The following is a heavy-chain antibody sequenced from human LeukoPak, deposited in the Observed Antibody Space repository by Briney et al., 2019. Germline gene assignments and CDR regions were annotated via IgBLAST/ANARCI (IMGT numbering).Heavy chain of an antibody. CDR1: GYTFTSYG. Sequence: ASVKVSCKASGYTFTSYGISWVRQAPGQGLEWMGWISAYNGNTNYAPKLQGRVTMTTDTSTSTAYMELRSLRSDDTAVYYCARGAGYSSSWYPPGVDYWGQGTLVTVSS. CDR2: ISAYNGNT. J-gene: IGHJ4*02. D-gene: IGHD6-13*01. V-gene: IGHV1-18*04. CDR3: ARGAGYSSSWYPPGVDY.